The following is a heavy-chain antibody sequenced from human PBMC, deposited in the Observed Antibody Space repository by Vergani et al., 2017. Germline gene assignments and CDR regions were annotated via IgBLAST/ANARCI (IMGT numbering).Heavy chain of an antibody. J-gene: IGHJ4*02. CDR2: INHSGST. CDR1: GGSFSGYY. D-gene: IGHD2/OR15-2a*01. Sequence: QVQLQQWGAGLLKPSETLSLTCAVYGGSFSGYYWSWIRQPPGKGLEWSGEINHSGSTNYNPSLKSRVTISVDTSKNQFSLKLSSVTAADTAVYYCARGPEYPSRDYWGQGTLVTVSS. CDR3: ARGPEYPSRDY. V-gene: IGHV4-34*01.